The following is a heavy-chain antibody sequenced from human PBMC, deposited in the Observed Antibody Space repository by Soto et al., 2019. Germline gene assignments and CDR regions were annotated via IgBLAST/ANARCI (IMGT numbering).Heavy chain of an antibody. Sequence: PGGSLRLSCAASGFTFSDYYMDWVRQLPGMGLEWVGRTRNKANNYAAEYAPSVRGRFTISRHDSEDSMFLQLNSLKTEDTAVYYCARDTGGSDDFWGQGALVTVSS. J-gene: IGHJ4*02. CDR2: TRNKANNYAA. CDR1: GFTFSDYY. V-gene: IGHV3-72*01. D-gene: IGHD3-16*01. CDR3: ARDTGGSDDF.